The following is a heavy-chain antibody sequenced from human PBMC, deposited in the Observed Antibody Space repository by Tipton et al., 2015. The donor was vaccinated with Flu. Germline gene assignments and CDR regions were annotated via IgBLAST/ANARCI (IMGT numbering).Heavy chain of an antibody. Sequence: TLSLTCSVSGGSITTESFHWTWIRQPAGKGLEWVGRIYYSGSVNYNPSLKSRLTISIDLPKNQFSLKLGSVTAADTAVYYCARVDTWNVVGWGQGALVTVSS. J-gene: IGHJ4*02. CDR3: ARVDTWNVVG. V-gene: IGHV4-61*02. D-gene: IGHD1-20*01. CDR1: GGSITTESFH. CDR2: IYYSGSV.